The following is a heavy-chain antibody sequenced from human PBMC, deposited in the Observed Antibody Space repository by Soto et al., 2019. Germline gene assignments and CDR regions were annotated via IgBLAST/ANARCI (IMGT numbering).Heavy chain of an antibody. CDR3: ARVKYYDSSGYNPLFFDY. J-gene: IGHJ4*02. Sequence: SETLSLTCTVSGGSISSYYWSWIRQPPGKGLEWIGYIYYSGSTNYNPSLKSRVTISVDASKNQFSLKLSSVTAADTAVYYCARVKYYDSSGYNPLFFDYWGQGTLVTVSS. D-gene: IGHD3-22*01. V-gene: IGHV4-59*01. CDR1: GGSISSYY. CDR2: IYYSGST.